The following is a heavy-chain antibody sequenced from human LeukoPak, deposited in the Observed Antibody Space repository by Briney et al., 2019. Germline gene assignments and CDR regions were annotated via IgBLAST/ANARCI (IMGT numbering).Heavy chain of an antibody. CDR3: ARLRHPYDYVWGSYRFNDY. D-gene: IGHD3-16*02. CDR2: INHSGSP. J-gene: IGHJ4*02. CDR1: GGSFSGYY. Sequence: SETLSLTCAVYGGSFSGYYWSWIRQPPGKGLEWIGQINHSGSPNYNPSLKSRVTISVDTSKNQFSLKLTSVTAAATAVYSCARLRHPYDYVWGSYRFNDYWGQGTLVTVYS. V-gene: IGHV4-34*01.